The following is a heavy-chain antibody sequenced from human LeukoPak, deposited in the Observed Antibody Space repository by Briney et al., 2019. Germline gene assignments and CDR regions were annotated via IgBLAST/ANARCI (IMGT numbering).Heavy chain of an antibody. CDR2: IYYNGLA. J-gene: IGHJ5*02. CDR3: ARTRGGGPVTGKDWFDT. CDR1: GYSVSTYF. D-gene: IGHD6-19*01. Sequence: PSETLSLTCAASGYSVSTYFRSWIRQAPGKGLEWLGCIYYNGLANYNPSFRSRVTMSVDTSKNHFSLKRTSVTASDTAVYFCARTRGGGPVTGKDWFDTCGQGTLVAVSS. V-gene: IGHV4-59*08.